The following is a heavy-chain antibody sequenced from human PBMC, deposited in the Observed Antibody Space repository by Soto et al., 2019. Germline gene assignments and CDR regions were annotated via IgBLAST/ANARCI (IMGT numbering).Heavy chain of an antibody. J-gene: IGHJ4*02. CDR2: IYYSGST. V-gene: IGHV4-31*03. CDR1: GGSISSGGYY. CDR3: ARGSLLPDIAVADAFDY. D-gene: IGHD6-19*01. Sequence: SETLSLTCTVSGGSISSGGYYWSWIRQHPGKGLEWIGYIYYSGSTYYNPSLKSRVTISVDTSKNQSSLKLSSVTAADTAVYYCARGSLLPDIAVADAFDYWGQGTLVTVSS.